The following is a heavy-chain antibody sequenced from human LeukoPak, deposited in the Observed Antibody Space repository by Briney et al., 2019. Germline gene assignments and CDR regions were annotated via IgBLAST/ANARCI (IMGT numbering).Heavy chain of an antibody. V-gene: IGHV4-39*07. CDR3: ARDLGSSAPFDY. CDR2: IYYSGST. Sequence: ASETLSLTCTVSGGSISSSSYYWGWIRQPPGKGLEWIGSIYYSGSTYYNPSLKSRVTISVDTSKNQFSLKLSSVTAADTAVYYCARDLGSSAPFDYWGQGTLVTVSS. CDR1: GGSISSSSYY. D-gene: IGHD6-6*01. J-gene: IGHJ4*02.